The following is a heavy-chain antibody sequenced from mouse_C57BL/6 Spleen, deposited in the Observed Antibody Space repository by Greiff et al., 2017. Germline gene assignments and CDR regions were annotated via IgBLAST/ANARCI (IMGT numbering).Heavy chain of an antibody. CDR1: GYAFSSYW. J-gene: IGHJ4*01. CDR2: IYPGDGDT. Sequence: QVQLQQSGAELVKPGASVKISCKASGYAFSSYWMTWVKQRPGKGLEWIGQIYPGDGDTNYNGKFKGKATLTADKSSSTGYMQLSSLTSEDSAVYFCARNDGSHYYAMYYGSQGTSVTVSS. V-gene: IGHV1-80*01. D-gene: IGHD2-3*01. CDR3: ARNDGSHYYAMYY.